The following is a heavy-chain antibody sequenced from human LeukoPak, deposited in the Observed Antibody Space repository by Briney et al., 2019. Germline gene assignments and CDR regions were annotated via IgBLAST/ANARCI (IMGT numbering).Heavy chain of an antibody. J-gene: IGHJ4*02. CDR3: ARNIEPLGAVAGPVDY. D-gene: IGHD6-19*01. V-gene: IGHV1-46*01. Sequence: ASVKVSCKASGYTFTSFYMHWVRQAPGQGLEWMGIINPSGGSTSYAQKFQGRVTMTRDTSTSTVYMELGSLRSEDTAVYYCARNIEPLGAVAGPVDYWGQGTLVTVSS. CDR1: GYTFTSFY. CDR2: INPSGGST.